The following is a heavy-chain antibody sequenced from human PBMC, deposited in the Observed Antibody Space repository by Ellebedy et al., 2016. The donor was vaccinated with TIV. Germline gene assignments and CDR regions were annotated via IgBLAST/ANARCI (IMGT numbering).Heavy chain of an antibody. CDR3: SGAYGRATPKY. J-gene: IGHJ4*02. Sequence: MPSETLSLTCTVSGDSISSFYWSWIRQPPGKGLEWIGYIYHTGSTNYNPSLKSRVTISLDTSKNQFSLNLSSVTAADTAVYFCSGAYGRATPKYWGQGTLVTVSS. V-gene: IGHV4-59*01. CDR1: GDSISSFY. CDR2: IYHTGST. D-gene: IGHD3-10*01.